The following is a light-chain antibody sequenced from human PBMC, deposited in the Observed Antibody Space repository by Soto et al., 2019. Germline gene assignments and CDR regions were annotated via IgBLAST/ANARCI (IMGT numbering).Light chain of an antibody. CDR2: RNN. J-gene: IGLJ1*01. CDR3: AAWDDSLSGYV. V-gene: IGLV1-47*01. Sequence: QSVLTQPPSASGTHGQRVTISCSGSSSNIGSNYVYWYQQLPGTAPKLLIYRNNQRPSGVPDRFSGSKSGTSASLAISGLRSEDEADYYCAAWDDSLSGYVFGTGTKFTVL. CDR1: SSNIGSNY.